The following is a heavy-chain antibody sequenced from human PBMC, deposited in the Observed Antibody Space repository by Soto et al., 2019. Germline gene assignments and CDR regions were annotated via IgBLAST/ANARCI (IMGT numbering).Heavy chain of an antibody. J-gene: IGHJ4*02. D-gene: IGHD2-15*01. Sequence: QLQLQESGSGLVKPSQTLSLTCTVSGGSISSVGYSWSCIRQPPGKGLEWICYIYLSGSTYYNPSLNRRVTISVDRSKNQFSLKLSSVAASDTAVYYGAKGQVVAAQHWGQGTLVTVSS. CDR1: GGSISSVGYS. V-gene: IGHV4-30-2*01. CDR2: IYLSGST. CDR3: AKGQVVAAQH.